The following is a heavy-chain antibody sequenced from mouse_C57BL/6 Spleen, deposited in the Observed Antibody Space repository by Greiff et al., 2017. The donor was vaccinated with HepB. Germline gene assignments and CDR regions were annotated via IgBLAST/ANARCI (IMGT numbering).Heavy chain of an antibody. CDR3: ARRKAQAPWFAY. V-gene: IGHV1-22*01. D-gene: IGHD3-2*02. J-gene: IGHJ3*01. CDR2: INPNNGGT. CDR1: GYTFTDYN. Sequence: EVQLQQSGPELVKPGASVKMSCKASGYTFTDYNMHWVKQSHGKSLEWIGYINPNNGGTSYNQKFKGKATLTVNKSSSTAYMELRSLTSEDSAVYYCARRKAQAPWFAYWGQGTLVTVSA.